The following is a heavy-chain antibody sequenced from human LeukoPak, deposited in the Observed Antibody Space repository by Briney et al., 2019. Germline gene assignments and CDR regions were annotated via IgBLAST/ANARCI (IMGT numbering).Heavy chain of an antibody. CDR2: IHIDGRST. V-gene: IGHV3-74*01. CDR1: GFTFSSYW. Sequence: GGSLRLSCAASGFTFSSYWMHWVRQAPGKGLVWVSRIHIDGRSTDYADSVKGRFTISRDNTKNTLNLQMNSLRAEDTAVYYCARDPRGGTLDYWGQGALVTVSS. CDR3: ARDPRGGTLDY. D-gene: IGHD3-10*01. J-gene: IGHJ4*02.